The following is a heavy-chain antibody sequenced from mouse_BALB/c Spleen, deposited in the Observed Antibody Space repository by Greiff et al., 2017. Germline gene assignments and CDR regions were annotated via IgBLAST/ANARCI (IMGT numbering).Heavy chain of an antibody. CDR2: ISSGSSTI. CDR1: GFTFSSFG. Sequence: EVQLQESGGGLVQPGGSRKLSCAASGFTFSSFGMHWVRQAPEKGLEWVAYISSGSSTIYYADTVKGRFTISRDNPKNTLFLQMTSLRSEDTAMYYCARRGDGYYYYYAMDYWGQGTSVTVSS. V-gene: IGHV5-17*02. J-gene: IGHJ4*01. CDR3: ARRGDGYYYYYAMDY. D-gene: IGHD2-3*01.